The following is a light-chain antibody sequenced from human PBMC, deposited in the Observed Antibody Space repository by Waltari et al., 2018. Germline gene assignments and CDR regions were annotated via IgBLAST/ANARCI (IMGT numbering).Light chain of an antibody. J-gene: IGLJ2*01. CDR2: EDS. Sequence: SYELTQPPSVSVSPGQTARIPCPGHAVPRKTAYWYQQKSGQAPVLVMYEDSKRPPGIPERFSGSGSGTMATLTISGAQAEDEADYYCYSTDGSGNERVFGGGTKLTV. V-gene: IGLV3-10*01. CDR3: YSTDGSGNERV. CDR1: AVPRKT.